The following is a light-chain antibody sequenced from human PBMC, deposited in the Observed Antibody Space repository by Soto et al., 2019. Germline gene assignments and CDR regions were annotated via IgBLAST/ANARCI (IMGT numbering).Light chain of an antibody. Sequence: QSVLTQPPSVSGAPGQRVTISCTGSSSNIGTGYDVHWYQHLPGTAPKLLIYGNTNRPSGVPDRFSGSKSGTSASLAITGLQAEDEADYYSQTYDRSLSRSVFGTGTKVTVL. CDR1: SSNIGTGYD. CDR3: QTYDRSLSRSV. J-gene: IGLJ1*01. CDR2: GNT. V-gene: IGLV1-40*01.